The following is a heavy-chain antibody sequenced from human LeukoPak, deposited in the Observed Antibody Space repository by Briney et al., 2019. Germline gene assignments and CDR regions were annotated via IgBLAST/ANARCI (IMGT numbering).Heavy chain of an antibody. J-gene: IGHJ4*02. CDR3: ARDNDNWNYGSYFDY. CDR1: GFTFSSYG. V-gene: IGHV3-33*01. D-gene: IGHD1-7*01. Sequence: GRSLRLSCAASGFTFSSYGMHWVRQAPGKGLEWVAVIWYDGSNKYYADSVKGRFTISRDNSKNTLYLQMNSLRAEDTAVYYCARDNDNWNYGSYFDYWGQGTLVTVSS. CDR2: IWYDGSNK.